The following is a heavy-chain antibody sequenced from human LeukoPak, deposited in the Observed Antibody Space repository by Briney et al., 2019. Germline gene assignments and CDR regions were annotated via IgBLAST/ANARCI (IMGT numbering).Heavy chain of an antibody. J-gene: IGHJ4*02. CDR1: GGSISSYY. CDR2: IYYSGST. V-gene: IGHV4-59*12. CDR3: ARGSGEYYYDSSGYYNYFDY. Sequence: SETLSLTCTVSGGSISSYYWSWIRQPPGKGLEWIGYIYYSGSTNYNPSLKSRVTISVDTSKNQFSLKLSSVTAADTAVYYCARGSGEYYYDSSGYYNYFDYWGQGTLVTVSS. D-gene: IGHD3-22*01.